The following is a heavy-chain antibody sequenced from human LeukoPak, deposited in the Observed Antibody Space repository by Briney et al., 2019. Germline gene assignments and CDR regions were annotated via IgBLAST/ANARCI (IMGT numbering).Heavy chain of an antibody. D-gene: IGHD4-11*01. Sequence: SETLSLTCTVSGGSISSYYWSWIRQPPGKGLEWIGYIHYSGSTNYNPSLKSRVTISVDTSNSQFSLRLRSVTAADTAMYYCARDGLQGSILWGQGTLVTVST. CDR2: IHYSGST. J-gene: IGHJ4*02. V-gene: IGHV4-59*01. CDR3: ARDGLQGSIL. CDR1: GGSISSYY.